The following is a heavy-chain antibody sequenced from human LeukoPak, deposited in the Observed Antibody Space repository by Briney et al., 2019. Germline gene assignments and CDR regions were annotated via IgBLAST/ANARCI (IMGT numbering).Heavy chain of an antibody. D-gene: IGHD3-10*01. CDR3: AMVRGVIFDN. CDR2: ISSDSSTI. CDR1: GFTFSRYS. V-gene: IGHV3-48*04. Sequence: GGSLRLSCAASGFTFSRYSMNWVRQAPGRGLEWVSYISSDSSTIYYAGSVKGRFTISRDNAQNSLYLQMSSLRAEDTAEYYCAMVRGVIFDNWGQGTLVTVSS. J-gene: IGHJ4*02.